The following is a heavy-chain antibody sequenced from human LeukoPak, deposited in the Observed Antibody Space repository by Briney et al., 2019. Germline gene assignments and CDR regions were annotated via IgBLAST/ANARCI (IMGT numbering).Heavy chain of an antibody. Sequence: SETLSLTCTVSGGSISSYYWSWIRQPPGKGLEWIGYIYYSGSTNYNPSLKSRVTISVDTSKNQFSLKLSSVTAADTAVYYCARGQGYGYPAYFDYWGQGTLVTVSS. CDR1: GGSISSYY. V-gene: IGHV4-59*01. D-gene: IGHD5-18*01. J-gene: IGHJ4*02. CDR2: IYYSGST. CDR3: ARGQGYGYPAYFDY.